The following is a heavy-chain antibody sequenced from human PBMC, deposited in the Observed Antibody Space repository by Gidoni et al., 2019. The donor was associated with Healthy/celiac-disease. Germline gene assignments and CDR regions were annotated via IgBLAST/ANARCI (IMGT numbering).Heavy chain of an antibody. CDR2: IYYSGST. V-gene: IGHV4-59*01. J-gene: IGHJ4*02. D-gene: IGHD3-10*01. Sequence: QVQLQESGPGLVKPSETLSLTCTVSGGSISSYYWSWIRQPPGKGLEWIGYIYYSGSTNYNPSLKSRVTISVDTSKNQFSLKLSSVTAADTAVYYCARVGVLWFGELSYYFDYWGQGTLVTVSS. CDR1: GGSISSYY. CDR3: ARVGVLWFGELSYYFDY.